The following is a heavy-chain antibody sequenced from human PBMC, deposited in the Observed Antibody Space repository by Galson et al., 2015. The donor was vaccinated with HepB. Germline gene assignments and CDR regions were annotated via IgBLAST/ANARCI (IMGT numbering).Heavy chain of an antibody. D-gene: IGHD5-12*01. CDR2: IKQDGSEK. CDR3: ARVTRRGYSGYDRGYYYGMDV. Sequence: QAPGKGLEWVANIKQDGSEKYYVDSVKGRFTISRDNAKNSLYLQMNSLRAEDTAVYYCARVTRRGYSGYDRGYYYGMDVWVQGTTVTVSS. V-gene: IGHV3-7*03. J-gene: IGHJ6*02.